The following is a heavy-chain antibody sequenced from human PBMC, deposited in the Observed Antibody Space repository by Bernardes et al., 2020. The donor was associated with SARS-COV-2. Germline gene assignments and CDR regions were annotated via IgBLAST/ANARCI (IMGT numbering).Heavy chain of an antibody. D-gene: IGHD2-21*02. V-gene: IGHV3-48*03. Sequence: SLRLSCAASGFIFTNYEMNWLRQAPGKGLEWVSYISSSGSTIYYADSVMGRFTISRDNAKNALYLQMNSLRAEDTAVYYCARVRDCGGDCYANDYWGQGTLVTVSS. J-gene: IGHJ4*02. CDR1: GFIFTNYE. CDR2: ISSSGSTI. CDR3: ARVRDCGGDCYANDY.